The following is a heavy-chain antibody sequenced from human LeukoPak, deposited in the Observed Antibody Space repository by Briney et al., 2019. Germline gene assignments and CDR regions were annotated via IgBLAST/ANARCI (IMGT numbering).Heavy chain of an antibody. Sequence: GGSLRLSCAASGFTFSSYAMHWVRQAPGKGLEWVAVISYDGSNKYYADSVKGRFTISRDNSKNTLYLQMNSLRAEDTAVYYCASLEMATIKDAFDIWGQGTMVTVSS. CDR1: GFTFSSYA. J-gene: IGHJ3*02. D-gene: IGHD5-24*01. CDR2: ISYDGSNK. CDR3: ASLEMATIKDAFDI. V-gene: IGHV3-30*14.